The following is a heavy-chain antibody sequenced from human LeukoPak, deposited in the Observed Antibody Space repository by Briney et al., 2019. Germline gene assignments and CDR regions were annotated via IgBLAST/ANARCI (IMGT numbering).Heavy chain of an antibody. CDR3: ARDYGDYGEYFQH. Sequence: GGPLRLSCAASGFTFSSYGMHWVRQAPGKGLEWVAVIWYDGSNKYYADSVKGRFTISRDNSKNTLYLQMNSLRAEDTAVYYCARDYGDYGEYFQHWGQGTLVTVSS. CDR2: IWYDGSNK. V-gene: IGHV3-33*01. CDR1: GFTFSSYG. J-gene: IGHJ1*01. D-gene: IGHD4-17*01.